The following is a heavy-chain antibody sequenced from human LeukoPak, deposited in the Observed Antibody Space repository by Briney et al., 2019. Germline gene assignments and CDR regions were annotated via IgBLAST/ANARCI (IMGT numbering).Heavy chain of an antibody. V-gene: IGHV3-48*01. Sequence: PGGSLRLSCAASGFTLSSYGMNWVRQAPGKGLEXLSYLSNTNMIHYADSVKGRFTISRDNAKNSLYLQMDGLRAEDTAVYYCARRGDTPMIGDYWGQGTLVTVSS. CDR1: GFTLSSYG. J-gene: IGHJ4*02. D-gene: IGHD5-18*01. CDR2: LSNTNMI. CDR3: ARRGDTPMIGDY.